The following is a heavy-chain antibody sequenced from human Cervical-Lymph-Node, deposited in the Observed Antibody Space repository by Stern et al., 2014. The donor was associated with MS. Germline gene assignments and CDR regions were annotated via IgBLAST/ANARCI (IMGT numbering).Heavy chain of an antibody. J-gene: IGHJ6*02. V-gene: IGHV3-11*01. Sequence: VQLEESGGGLVKPGESLRLSCAASGFTLTDTYMSWVRQAPGKVMEWGEYISRSGDTIYYADSVKGRFTISRDIVKNSLYLQMNSLRAEDAALYYCARGGSAYYYGMDVWGQGTAVTVSS. CDR2: ISRSGDTI. CDR3: ARGGSAYYYGMDV. CDR1: GFTLTDTY.